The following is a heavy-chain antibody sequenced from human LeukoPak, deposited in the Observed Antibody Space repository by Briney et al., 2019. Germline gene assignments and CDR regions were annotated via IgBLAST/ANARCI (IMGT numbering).Heavy chain of an antibody. V-gene: IGHV3-23*01. J-gene: IGHJ4*02. D-gene: IGHD2-21*01. CDR2: ISGSGGST. Sequence: GGSLRLSCAASGFTFSSYAMSWVRQAPGKGLEWVPAISGSGGSTYYADSVKGRFTISRDNSKNTLCLQMNSLRVGDTAVYYCAKEQYCAGDCYPDYWGQGTLVTVSS. CDR1: GFTFSSYA. CDR3: AKEQYCAGDCYPDY.